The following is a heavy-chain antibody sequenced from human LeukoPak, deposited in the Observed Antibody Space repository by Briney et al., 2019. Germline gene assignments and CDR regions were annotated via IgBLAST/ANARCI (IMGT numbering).Heavy chain of an antibody. D-gene: IGHD3-10*01. CDR1: GFIFSDYS. V-gene: IGHV3-48*02. J-gene: IGHJ2*01. CDR3: ARDRTGWYFDL. CDR2: INDAGTTI. Sequence: PGGSLRLSWEASGFIFSDYSMNWVRQAPGKGLEWVSYINDAGTTIFHADSVRGRFTISRDDARDSLYLQMDSLRDDDTAVYYCARDRTGWYFDLWGRGTRVSVSS.